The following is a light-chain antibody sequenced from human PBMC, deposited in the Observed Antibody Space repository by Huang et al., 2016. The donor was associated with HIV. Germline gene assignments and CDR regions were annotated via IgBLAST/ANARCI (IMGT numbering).Light chain of an antibody. CDR2: ATS. CDR3: QQSYNTLTWT. Sequence: DIQMTQSPSSLSASVGDRVTITCRASQSISSYLNWYQQKPGKAPKLLIYATSNLQTGVPSRFSGSGSWTYFTLTISSLQPEDFATYYCQQSYNTLTWTFGQGTRVEIK. J-gene: IGKJ1*01. V-gene: IGKV1-39*01. CDR1: QSISSY.